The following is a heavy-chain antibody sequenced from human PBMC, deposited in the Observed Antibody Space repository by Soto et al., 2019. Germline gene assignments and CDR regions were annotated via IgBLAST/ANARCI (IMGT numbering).Heavy chain of an antibody. J-gene: IGHJ4*02. V-gene: IGHV1-24*01. CDR1: GHILSDFS. CDR3: ARWIGCTNGVCSPGYFDY. CDR2: FDPEDGDP. D-gene: IGHD2-8*01. Sequence: ASVKVSCKVSGHILSDFSMHWVRQAPGRGLEWMGGFDPEDGDPIYAQKFQGRVTMTRDTSTSTVYMELSSLRSEDTAVYYCARWIGCTNGVCSPGYFDYWGQGTLVTVSS.